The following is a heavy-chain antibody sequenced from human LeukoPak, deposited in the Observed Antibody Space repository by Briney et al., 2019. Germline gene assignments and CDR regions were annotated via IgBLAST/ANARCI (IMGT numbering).Heavy chain of an antibody. J-gene: IGHJ6*02. Sequence: SVNVSCKASGGTFSSYAISCVRQAPGQGLEWMGRIIPILGIANYAQKFQVRVTITADKSTSTAYMELSSLRSEDTAVYYCARTATGDFIAAAGTGYYYGMDVWGQGTTVTVSS. D-gene: IGHD6-13*01. CDR1: GGTFSSYA. CDR2: IIPILGIA. V-gene: IGHV1-69*04. CDR3: ARTATGDFIAAAGTGYYYGMDV.